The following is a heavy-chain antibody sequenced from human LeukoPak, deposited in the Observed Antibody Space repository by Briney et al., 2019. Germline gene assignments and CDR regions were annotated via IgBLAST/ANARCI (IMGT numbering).Heavy chain of an antibody. J-gene: IGHJ4*02. CDR2: ISWNSGSI. Sequence: GGSLRLSCAASGFTFDDYAMHWVRQAPGKGLGWVSGISWNSGSIGYADSVKGRFTISRDNAKNSLYLQMNSLRAEDMALYYCATDYYDSSGISLPLGYWGQGTLVTVSS. CDR3: ATDYYDSSGISLPLGY. CDR1: GFTFDDYA. V-gene: IGHV3-9*03. D-gene: IGHD3-22*01.